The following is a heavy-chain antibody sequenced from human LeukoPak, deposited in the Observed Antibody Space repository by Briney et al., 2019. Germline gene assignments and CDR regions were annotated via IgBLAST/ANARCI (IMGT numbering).Heavy chain of an antibody. CDR3: ARDSRSGSYVFDY. CDR1: GFTVSSNY. D-gene: IGHD3-10*01. J-gene: IGHJ4*02. Sequence: GGSLRPSCAVSGFTVSSNYMSGVRQAPGKGLEWVSVIYSGGSTYYADSVKGRFTISRDNSKNTLYLQMNSLRAEDTAVYYCARDSRSGSYVFDYWGQGTLVNVSS. CDR2: IYSGGST. V-gene: IGHV3-53*01.